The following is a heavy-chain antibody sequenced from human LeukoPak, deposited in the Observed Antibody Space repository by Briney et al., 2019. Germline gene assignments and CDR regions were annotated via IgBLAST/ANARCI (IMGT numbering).Heavy chain of an antibody. V-gene: IGHV3-23*01. J-gene: IGHJ3*02. CDR3: AKDSRAVARTGAFGAFDI. Sequence: PGGSLRLSCAASGFTFTSYAMSGVRQAPGKGREWVSAISGSGGSTYYADSVKGRFTISRDTSKNTLYLQLNSVSAADTAVYYCAKDSRAVARTGAFGAFDIWGQGTMVTVSS. CDR1: GFTFTSYA. D-gene: IGHD6-19*01. CDR2: ISGSGGST.